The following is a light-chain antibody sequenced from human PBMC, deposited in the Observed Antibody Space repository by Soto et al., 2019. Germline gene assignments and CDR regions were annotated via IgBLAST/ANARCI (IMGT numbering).Light chain of an antibody. CDR1: QSVSSN. CDR2: GAS. Sequence: IVLTQSPATLSVSPGERATLSCRASQSVSSNLAWHQQRPGQAPRLLIYGASTRATGVPARFSGSGSGTEFTLTISSLEPEDFAVYYCQQYNNWPRSSIKFGQGTRLEIK. J-gene: IGKJ5*01. V-gene: IGKV3D-15*01. CDR3: QQYNNWPRSSIK.